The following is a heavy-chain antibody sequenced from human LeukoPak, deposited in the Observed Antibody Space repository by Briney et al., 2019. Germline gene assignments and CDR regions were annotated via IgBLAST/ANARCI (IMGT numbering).Heavy chain of an antibody. J-gene: IGHJ4*02. Sequence: PGGSLRLSCAASGFTFSTYAMTWVRQAPGKGLEWVSVISGSGGSTYYADSVKGRFNLSRDNSKNTIYLQMNSLRAEDTAVYYCAKSIGGVVVVAADYWGQGTLVTVSS. CDR2: ISGSGGST. CDR3: AKSIGGVVVVAADY. D-gene: IGHD2-15*01. CDR1: GFTFSTYA. V-gene: IGHV3-23*01.